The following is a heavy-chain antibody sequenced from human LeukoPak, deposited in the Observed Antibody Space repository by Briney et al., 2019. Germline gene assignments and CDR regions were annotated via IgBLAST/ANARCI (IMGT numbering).Heavy chain of an antibody. CDR1: GFTFITYA. CDR2: ISNNGEDT. D-gene: IGHD6-19*01. Sequence: GGSLRLSRAASGFTFITYAFHWVRQAPGKGLEYVSAISNNGEDTYYADSVKGRFTISRDNSKSTLYLQMGSLRAEDMAVYYCVRGGGVVAGTYDYWGQGTLVTVSS. V-gene: IGHV3-64*02. J-gene: IGHJ4*02. CDR3: VRGGGVVAGTYDY.